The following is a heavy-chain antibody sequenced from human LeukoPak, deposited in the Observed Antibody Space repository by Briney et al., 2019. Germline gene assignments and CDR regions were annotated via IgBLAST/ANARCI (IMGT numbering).Heavy chain of an antibody. V-gene: IGHV4-39*07. CDR1: GGSISSSSYY. CDR3: ARGPRFGELLWHWFDP. CDR2: IYYSGST. Sequence: TSETLSLTCTVSGGSISSSSYYWGWIRQPPGKGLEWIGSIYYSGSTYYNPSLKSRVTISEDTSKNQFSLELRSVTAADTAVYYCARGPRFGELLWHWFDPWGQGTLVTVSS. D-gene: IGHD3-10*01. J-gene: IGHJ5*02.